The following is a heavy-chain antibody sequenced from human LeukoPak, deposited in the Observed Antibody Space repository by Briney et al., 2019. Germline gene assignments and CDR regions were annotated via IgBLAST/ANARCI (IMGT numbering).Heavy chain of an antibody. Sequence: GGSLRLSCAASGFTFSSYGMHWVRQAPGKGLEWVAFIRYDGSNKYYADSAKGRFTISRDNSKNTLYLQMNSLRAEDTAVYYCAKGQTRYCSSTSCYAFDYWGQGTLVTVSS. CDR2: IRYDGSNK. J-gene: IGHJ4*02. V-gene: IGHV3-30*02. CDR3: AKGQTRYCSSTSCYAFDY. D-gene: IGHD2-2*01. CDR1: GFTFSSYG.